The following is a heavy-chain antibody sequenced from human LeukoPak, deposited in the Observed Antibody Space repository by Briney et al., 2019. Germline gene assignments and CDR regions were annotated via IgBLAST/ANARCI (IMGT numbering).Heavy chain of an antibody. V-gene: IGHV4-59*01. CDR3: VRDQMMGMDG. Sequence: SETLSLTCTVSGGSISSYYWSWIRQPPGKGLEWIGYIYYSGSTNYNPSLKSRVTISVDTSKNQFSLKLSSVTAADTAVYYCVRDQMMGMDGCGKGTTVTVSS. CDR2: IYYSGST. J-gene: IGHJ6*04. CDR1: GGSISSYY. D-gene: IGHD3-16*01.